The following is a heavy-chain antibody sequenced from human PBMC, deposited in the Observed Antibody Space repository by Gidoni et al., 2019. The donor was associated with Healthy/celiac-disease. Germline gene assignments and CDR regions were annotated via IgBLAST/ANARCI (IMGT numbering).Heavy chain of an antibody. J-gene: IGHJ2*01. D-gene: IGHD4-17*01. CDR2: ISWNSGSI. V-gene: IGHV3-9*01. CDR3: AKDIVPTYGDYVGWYFDL. Sequence: EVQLVESGGGLVQPGRSLRRSCAASGFTCDDYALHWARQAPGKGLEWVSGISWNSGSIGYADSVKGRFTISRDNAKNSLYLQMHSLRAEDTALYYCAKDIVPTYGDYVGWYFDLWGRGTLVTVSS. CDR1: GFTCDDYA.